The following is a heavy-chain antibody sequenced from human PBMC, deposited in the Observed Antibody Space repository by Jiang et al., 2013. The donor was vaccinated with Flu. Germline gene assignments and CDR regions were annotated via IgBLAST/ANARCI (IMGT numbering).Heavy chain of an antibody. CDR2: VNPSGGDT. V-gene: IGHV1-46*01. D-gene: IGHD6-19*01. J-gene: IGHJ5*02. CDR1: GYTFTTYH. CDR3: ARSLNISEFDP. Sequence: GAEVKKPGASVKVSCKASGYTFTTYHIHWVRQAPGQGLEWMGIVNPSGGDTSHAQKFQGRVTMTRDTSTSTVYMELSSLRSNDTAVYFCARSLNISEFDPWGQGTLVTVST.